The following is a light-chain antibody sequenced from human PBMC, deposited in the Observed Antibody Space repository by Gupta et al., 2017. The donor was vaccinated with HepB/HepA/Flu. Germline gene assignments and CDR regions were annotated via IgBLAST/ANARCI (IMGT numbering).Light chain of an antibody. V-gene: IGLV3-1*01. CDR3: QAWDINTAV. CDR2: QSD. Sequence: SYELTQPPSVSVSPGQTASITCSGDKLGDRYAFWYQQKPDQSPVLVIYQSDKRPSGIPERFSGSNSGNTATLTISWTQALDEADYYCQAWDINTAVLGGGTKLTVL. J-gene: IGLJ2*01. CDR1: KLGDRY.